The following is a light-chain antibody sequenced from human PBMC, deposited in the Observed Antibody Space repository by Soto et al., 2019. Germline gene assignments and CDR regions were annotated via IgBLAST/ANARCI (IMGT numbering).Light chain of an antibody. CDR2: DAS. CDR1: QSVSIY. CDR3: QQRSTWPPKIT. V-gene: IGKV3-11*01. Sequence: EIVMTQSPGTLSLSPGERATLSCRASQSVSIYLAWYQQKPGQAPRLLIYDASNRATGIPARFSGSGSGTDFTLTISSLEPEDFAVYYCQQRSTWPPKITFGQGTRLEIK. J-gene: IGKJ5*01.